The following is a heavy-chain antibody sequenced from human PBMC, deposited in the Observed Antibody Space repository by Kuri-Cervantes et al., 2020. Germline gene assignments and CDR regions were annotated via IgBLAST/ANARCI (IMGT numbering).Heavy chain of an antibody. V-gene: IGHV4-38-2*02. J-gene: IGHJ6*03. Sequence: SETLSLTCTVSDYSISSNYYWGWIRQPPGKGLEWIGSIYHSGSTYYNPSLESRVTRSVDTSKNQFSLKLSSVTAADTAVYYCARGGWLLPQRRGHYMDVWGKGTTVTVSS. D-gene: IGHD3-22*01. CDR1: DYSISSNYY. CDR3: ARGGWLLPQRRGHYMDV. CDR2: IYHSGST.